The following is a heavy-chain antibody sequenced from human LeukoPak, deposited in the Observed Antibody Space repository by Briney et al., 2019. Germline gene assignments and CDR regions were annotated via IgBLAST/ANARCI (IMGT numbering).Heavy chain of an antibody. J-gene: IGHJ4*02. V-gene: IGHV3-23*01. CDR3: AKGVVVAPDVTPFDY. D-gene: IGHD2-2*01. Sequence: GGTLRLSCAASGFTFSSYGMSWVRQAPGKGLEWVSGISGRGAGKYYADSVKGRFTISRDNSKNTLYLQMNSLRAEDTAVYYCAKGVVVAPDVTPFDYWGQGTLVTVSS. CDR2: ISGRGAGK. CDR1: GFTFSSYG.